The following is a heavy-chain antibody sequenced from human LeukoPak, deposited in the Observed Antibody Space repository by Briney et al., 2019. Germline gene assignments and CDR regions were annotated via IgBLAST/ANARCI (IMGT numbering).Heavy chain of an antibody. CDR3: AKGLLHYYDSSGYYSY. CDR1: GFTFDDYA. D-gene: IGHD3-22*01. Sequence: GGSLRLSCAASGFTFDDYAMHWVRQAPGKGLEWVSLISGDGGSTYYADSVKGRFTISRDNSKNSLYLQMNSLRTEDTALYYCAKGLLHYYDSSGYYSYWGQGTLVTVSS. J-gene: IGHJ4*02. CDR2: ISGDGGST. V-gene: IGHV3-43*02.